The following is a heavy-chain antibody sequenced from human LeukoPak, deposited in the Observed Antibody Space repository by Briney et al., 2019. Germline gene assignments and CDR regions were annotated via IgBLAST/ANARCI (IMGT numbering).Heavy chain of an antibody. CDR3: ARDSSRRPQIYDIATSFSTDS. D-gene: IGHD3-9*01. Sequence: EASVKVSCKASGYTFTDYYIHWVRQAPGQGLEWMGYINPKIGGTNYAQRFQGRVSMTRDTSITTAYMELRRVTSDDTAVYYCARDSSRRPQIYDIATSFSTDSWGQEPWSPSPQ. CDR2: INPKIGGT. CDR1: GYTFTDYY. J-gene: IGHJ5*01. V-gene: IGHV1-2*02.